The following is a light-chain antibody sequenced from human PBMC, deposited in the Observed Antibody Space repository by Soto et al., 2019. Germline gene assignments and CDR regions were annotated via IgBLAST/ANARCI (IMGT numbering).Light chain of an antibody. CDR3: SSYSGSNNLV. V-gene: IGLV2-8*01. Sequence: QSALTPPHSASGSPGQSVTISCTGTSSDVGGYNYVSWYQQHPGKAPKLLIYEVSKRPSGVPDRFSGSKSGNTASLTVSGLQAEDEADYYCSSYSGSNNLVFGGGTKLTVL. CDR2: EVS. J-gene: IGLJ2*01. CDR1: SSDVGGYNY.